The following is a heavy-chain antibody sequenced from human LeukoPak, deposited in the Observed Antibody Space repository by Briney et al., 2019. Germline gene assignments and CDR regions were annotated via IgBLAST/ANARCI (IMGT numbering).Heavy chain of an antibody. CDR3: ARGIKSLSYDYVWGSYRHFDY. D-gene: IGHD3-16*02. J-gene: IGHJ4*02. CDR1: GGSFSGYY. Sequence: SETLSLTCAVYGGSFSGYYWSWIRQPPGKGLEWIGEINHSGSTNYNPSLKSRVTISVDTSKNQFSLKLSSVTAADTAVHYCARGIKSLSYDYVWGSYRHFDYWGQGTLVTVSS. V-gene: IGHV4-34*01. CDR2: INHSGST.